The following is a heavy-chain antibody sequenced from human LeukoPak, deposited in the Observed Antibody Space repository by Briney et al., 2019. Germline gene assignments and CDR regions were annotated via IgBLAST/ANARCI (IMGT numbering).Heavy chain of an antibody. CDR3: ARVSPKTLRFDP. J-gene: IGHJ5*02. CDR2: IYYSGST. CDR1: GGSISSYY. V-gene: IGHV4-59*01. Sequence: SETLSLTCTVSGGSISSYYWSWIRQPPGKGLEWIGYIYYSGSTTYNPSLKSRVTISVDTSKNQFSLKLSSVTAADTAVYYCARVSPKTLRFDPWGQGTLVTVSS. D-gene: IGHD3-16*01.